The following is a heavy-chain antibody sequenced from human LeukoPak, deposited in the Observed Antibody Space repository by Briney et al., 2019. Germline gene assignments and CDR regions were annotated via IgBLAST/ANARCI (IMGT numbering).Heavy chain of an antibody. CDR2: TSGSGGNP. Sequence: GGSLRLSCAASGFAFSSYAMSWVRQAPGKGLEWVSVTSGSGGNPYYADSVKGRFTISRDNSKNTLYLQMNSLRAEDTSVYYCARDTNGDGWFDPWGQGTLVTVSS. V-gene: IGHV3-23*01. CDR1: GFAFSSYA. CDR3: ARDTNGDGWFDP. J-gene: IGHJ5*02. D-gene: IGHD4-17*01.